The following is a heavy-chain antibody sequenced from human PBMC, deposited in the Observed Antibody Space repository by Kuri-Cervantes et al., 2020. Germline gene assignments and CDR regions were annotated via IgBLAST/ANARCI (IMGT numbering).Heavy chain of an antibody. V-gene: IGHV3-30*04. CDR3: ARARGGDY. J-gene: IGHJ4*02. Sequence: GGSLRLSCAASGFTFSSYAMHWVRQAPGKGLEWVAVISYDGISKRYGDSVKGRFNISRDTSKNTLYLQLHSLRPEDTAVYYCARARGGDYWGQGTLVTVSS. D-gene: IGHD3-16*01. CDR2: ISYDGISK. CDR1: GFTFSSYA.